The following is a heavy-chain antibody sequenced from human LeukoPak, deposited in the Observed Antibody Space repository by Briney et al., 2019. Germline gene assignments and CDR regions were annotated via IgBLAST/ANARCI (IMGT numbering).Heavy chain of an antibody. CDR2: IYTSGST. CDR1: GGSISSGSYY. CDR3: ARDGPYDFWSGYYMAWAFDI. J-gene: IGHJ3*02. V-gene: IGHV4-61*02. D-gene: IGHD3-3*01. Sequence: SQTLSLTCTVSGGSISSGSYYWSWIRQPAGKGLEWIGRIYTSGSTNYNPSLKSRVTMSVDTSKNQFSLKLSSVTAADTAVYYCARDGPYDFWSGYYMAWAFDIWGQGTMVTVSS.